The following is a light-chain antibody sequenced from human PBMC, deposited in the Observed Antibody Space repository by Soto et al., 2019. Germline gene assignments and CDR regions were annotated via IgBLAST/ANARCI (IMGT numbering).Light chain of an antibody. V-gene: IGLV3-21*01. J-gene: IGLJ3*02. Sequence: SYELTQPHSVSRVPGETASISCGGNNIEGKSVHWYQQKSGQAPVLVIYYDRDRPSGIPERFSGSNSGNTATLTISGVEAGDEADYYCQVWDSLSDHVVFGGGTKLTVL. CDR1: NIEGKS. CDR3: QVWDSLSDHVV. CDR2: YDR.